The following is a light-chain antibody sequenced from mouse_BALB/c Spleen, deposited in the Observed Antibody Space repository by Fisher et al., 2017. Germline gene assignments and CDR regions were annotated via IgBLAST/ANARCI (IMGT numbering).Light chain of an antibody. CDR1: SSVSY. CDR2: DTS. V-gene: IGKV4-55*01. Sequence: IVMTQSTAIMSASPGEKVTMTCSASSSVSYMYWYQQKPGSSPRLLIYDTSKLASGVPARFSGSGSGTSYSLTISSMEAEDAATYYCQQRSSYPRTFGGGTKLEIK. CDR3: QQRSSYPRT. J-gene: IGKJ1*01.